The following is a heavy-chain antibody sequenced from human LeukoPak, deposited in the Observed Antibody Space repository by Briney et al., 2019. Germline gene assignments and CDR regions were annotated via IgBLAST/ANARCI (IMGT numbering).Heavy chain of an antibody. CDR3: ARSLGRSGRYNYIFDY. D-gene: IGHD6-19*01. V-gene: IGHV3-23*01. CDR2: ISGSGGST. Sequence: GGSLRLSCAASGFTFSTYAVSWVRQASGEGLEWVSTISGSGGSTYYAESVKGRFAISRDNSKNTLHLQMNSLRAEDTAVYYCARSLGRSGRYNYIFDYWGQGTLVTVSS. J-gene: IGHJ4*02. CDR1: GFTFSTYA.